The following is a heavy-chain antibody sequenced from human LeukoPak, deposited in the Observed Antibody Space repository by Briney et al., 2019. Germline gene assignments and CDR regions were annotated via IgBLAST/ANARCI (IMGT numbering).Heavy chain of an antibody. D-gene: IGHD3-10*01. CDR3: AREVRGGNSFDC. CDR1: XXXXXXXX. Sequence: PGGSLRLSCAASXXXXXXXXXXXVXXXXXKXXEWVSLXYSGGNTYYADSVKGRFIISRDSSKNTLYLQMNSLRAEDTAVYYCAREVRGGNSFDCWGQGTLVTVSS. V-gene: IGHV3-66*01. J-gene: IGHJ4*02. CDR2: XYSGGNT.